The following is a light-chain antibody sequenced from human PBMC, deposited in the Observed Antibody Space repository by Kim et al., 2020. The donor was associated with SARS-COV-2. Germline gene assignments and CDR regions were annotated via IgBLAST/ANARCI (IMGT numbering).Light chain of an antibody. Sequence: QSVLTQPPSVSGTPGQRVTIFCSGSSSNIGSNTVNWYQQLPGTAPKLLIYSNNQRPSGVPDRFSGSKSGTSASLAISGLQSEEEADYYCAAWDDSLKGVVFGGGTQLTVL. J-gene: IGLJ2*01. V-gene: IGLV1-44*01. CDR1: SSNIGSNT. CDR3: AAWDDSLKGVV. CDR2: SNN.